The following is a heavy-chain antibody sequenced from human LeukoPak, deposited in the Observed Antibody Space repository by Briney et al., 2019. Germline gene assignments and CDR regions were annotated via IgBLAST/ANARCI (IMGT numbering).Heavy chain of an antibody. Sequence: GGSLRLSCAASGFTFSSYSMNWVRQAPGRGLEWVSSISSSSSYIYYADSVKGRFTISRDNAKNSLYLQMNSLRAEDTAVYYCAGAVAGSSWFDPWGQGTLVTVSS. CDR3: AGAVAGSSWFDP. CDR2: ISSSSSYI. V-gene: IGHV3-21*01. D-gene: IGHD6-19*01. CDR1: GFTFSSYS. J-gene: IGHJ5*02.